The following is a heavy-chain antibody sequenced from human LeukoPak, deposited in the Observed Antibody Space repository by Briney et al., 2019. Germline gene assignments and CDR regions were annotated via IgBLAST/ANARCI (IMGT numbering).Heavy chain of an antibody. D-gene: IGHD5-12*01. CDR1: GFTFSTFA. CDR3: ARGTTDIVADISEAFDI. J-gene: IGHJ3*02. CDR2: ISYDGSNK. Sequence: PGGSLRLSCAASGFTFSTFAMHWVRQAPGKGLEWVAAISYDGSNKYYAVSVRGRFTISRDNSRNTLFLQMNRLKAEDRAVYFCARGTTDIVADISEAFDIWGQGSVVTVSS. V-gene: IGHV3-30*04.